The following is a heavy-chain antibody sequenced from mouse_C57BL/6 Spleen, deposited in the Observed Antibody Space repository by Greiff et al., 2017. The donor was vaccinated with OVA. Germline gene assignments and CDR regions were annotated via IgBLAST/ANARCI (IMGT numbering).Heavy chain of an antibody. Sequence: VQLQQSGPGLVQPSQSLSITCTVSGFSLTSYGVHWVRQSPGKGLEWLGVIWSGGSTDYNAAFISRLSISKDNSKSQVFFKMNSLQADDTAIYYCARIYGYDEAWFAYWGQGTLVTVSA. CDR2: IWSGGST. J-gene: IGHJ3*01. CDR3: ARIYGYDEAWFAY. CDR1: GFSLTSYG. V-gene: IGHV2-2*01. D-gene: IGHD2-2*01.